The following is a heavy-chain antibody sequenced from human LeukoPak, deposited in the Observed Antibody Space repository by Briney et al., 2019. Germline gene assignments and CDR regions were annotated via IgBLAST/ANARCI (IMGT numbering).Heavy chain of an antibody. Sequence: PSETLSLTRAVYGGSFSGYYWSWIRQPPGKGLEWIGEIYHSGTTIYNPSLKSRVAISIDKSKNQFSLKLSSVTAADTAVYYCATQGWLQSEYYFDYWGQGTLVTVSS. D-gene: IGHD5-24*01. J-gene: IGHJ4*02. CDR3: ATQGWLQSEYYFDY. CDR2: IYHSGTT. V-gene: IGHV4-34*01. CDR1: GGSFSGYY.